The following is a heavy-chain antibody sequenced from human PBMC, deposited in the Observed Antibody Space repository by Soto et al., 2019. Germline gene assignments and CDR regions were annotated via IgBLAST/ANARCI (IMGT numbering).Heavy chain of an antibody. V-gene: IGHV1-18*01. CDR1: GYTFTSYG. J-gene: IGHJ4*02. CDR2: ISAYNGNT. D-gene: IGHD2-15*01. Sequence: ASVKVSCKASGYTFTSYGITWVRQAPGQGLEWMGWISAYNGNTNYAQKLQGRVTMTTDTSTSTAYMELRSLRSDDTAVYYCARQERPRYCSGGSWSGSTFDYLGQGTLVTISS. CDR3: ARQERPRYCSGGSWSGSTFDY.